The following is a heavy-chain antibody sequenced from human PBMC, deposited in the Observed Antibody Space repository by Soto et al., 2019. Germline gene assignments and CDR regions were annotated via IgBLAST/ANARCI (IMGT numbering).Heavy chain of an antibody. J-gene: IGHJ4*02. CDR2: IYYSVST. D-gene: IGHD3-10*01. CDR1: GGSISSGDYY. Sequence: SETLSLTCTVSGGSISSGDYYWSWIRQPPGKGLEWIVYIYYSVSTNYNPSLKSRVTISVDTSKNQFSLKLNSMTAADTAVYYCARHNYGSGSTYFDYWGQGTPVTVSS. CDR3: ARHNYGSGSTYFDY. V-gene: IGHV4-61*08.